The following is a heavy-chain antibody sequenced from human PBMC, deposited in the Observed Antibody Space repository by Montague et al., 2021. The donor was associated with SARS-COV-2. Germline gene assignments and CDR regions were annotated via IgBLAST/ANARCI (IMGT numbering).Heavy chain of an antibody. D-gene: IGHD3-22*01. Sequence: SETLSLTCAVYGGSFSDYFWTWIRQPPGKGLEWIGEINHRGTSNXNPSLKSRVSISVDTSKNQFSLYLGSVTAADMAVYYCARGRQHFNMIVVVMTGGEYYFDYWGQGTLVTVSS. V-gene: IGHV4-34*01. CDR2: INHRGTS. J-gene: IGHJ4*02. CDR3: ARGRQHFNMIVVVMTGGEYYFDY. CDR1: GGSFSDYF.